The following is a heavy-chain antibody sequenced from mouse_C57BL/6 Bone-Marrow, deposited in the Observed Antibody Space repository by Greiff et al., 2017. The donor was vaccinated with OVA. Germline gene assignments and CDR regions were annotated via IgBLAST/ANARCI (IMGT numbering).Heavy chain of an antibody. V-gene: IGHV5-17*01. J-gene: IGHJ3*01. Sequence: DVQLVESGGGLVKPGGSLKLSCAASGFTFSDYGMLWVRQAPEKGLEWVAYISSGSSTIYYADTVKGRFTISRDNAKNTLFLQMTSLRSEDTAMYYCARPRYYDYDWFAYWGQGTLVTVSA. CDR1: GFTFSDYG. CDR2: ISSGSSTI. D-gene: IGHD2-4*01. CDR3: ARPRYYDYDWFAY.